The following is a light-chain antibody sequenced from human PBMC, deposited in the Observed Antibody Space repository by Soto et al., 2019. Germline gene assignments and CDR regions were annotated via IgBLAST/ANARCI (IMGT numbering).Light chain of an antibody. Sequence: QSALTQPASVSGSPGQSITISCTGTSNDVGGYNLVSWYQQHPGKAPKLMISEVSKRPSGISDRFSGSKSGSTASLTISGLQAEDEADYYCCSYAGTSTHTVFGGGTQLTVL. V-gene: IGLV2-23*02. J-gene: IGLJ7*01. CDR2: EVS. CDR3: CSYAGTSTHTV. CDR1: SNDVGGYNL.